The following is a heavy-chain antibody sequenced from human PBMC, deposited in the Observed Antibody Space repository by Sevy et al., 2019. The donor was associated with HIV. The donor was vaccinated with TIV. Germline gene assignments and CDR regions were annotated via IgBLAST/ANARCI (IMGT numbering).Heavy chain of an antibody. V-gene: IGHV3-30*02. J-gene: IGHJ6*02. CDR2: IRFDGSMK. D-gene: IGHD3-3*01. CDR3: AKDHYDYRTRYYGYYGMDV. CDR1: GFRFSDYG. Sequence: GGCLRLSCAASGFRFSDYGMHWVRQAPGKGLEWVSLIRFDGSMKYIADSVKGRFTISRDKVKDTLYLQMNSLRPEDTAVYDCAKDHYDYRTRYYGYYGMDVWGQGTLVTVSS.